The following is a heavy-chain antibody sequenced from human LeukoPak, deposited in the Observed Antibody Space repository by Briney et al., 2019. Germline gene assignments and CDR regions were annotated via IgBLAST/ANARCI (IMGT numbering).Heavy chain of an antibody. J-gene: IGHJ4*02. CDR3: ARARIAVAASRGYYFDY. CDR2: ISNDGSNK. Sequence: GGSLKLSCAASGFTFSSFPMYWVRQAPGKGLEWVALISNDGSNKYYADSVKGRFTISRDNIKNTLYLQVNSLRPEDTAVFYCARARIAVAASRGYYFDYWGQGTLVTVSS. D-gene: IGHD6-19*01. CDR1: GFTFSSFP. V-gene: IGHV3-30*04.